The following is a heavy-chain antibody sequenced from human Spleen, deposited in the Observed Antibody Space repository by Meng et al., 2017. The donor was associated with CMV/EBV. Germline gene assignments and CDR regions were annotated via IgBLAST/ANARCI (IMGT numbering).Heavy chain of an antibody. V-gene: IGHV1-46*01. CDR2: INPSGGST. D-gene: IGHD2-2*01. CDR1: GYTFTSYY. Sequence: ASVKVSCKASGYTFTSYYMHWVRQAPGQGLEWMGIINPSGGSTSYAQKFQGRGTMTRDTSTSTVYRELSSLRPEDTAVYYCASSSTHCSSTSCYSYYYGMDVWGQGTTVTVSS. J-gene: IGHJ6*02. CDR3: ASSSTHCSSTSCYSYYYGMDV.